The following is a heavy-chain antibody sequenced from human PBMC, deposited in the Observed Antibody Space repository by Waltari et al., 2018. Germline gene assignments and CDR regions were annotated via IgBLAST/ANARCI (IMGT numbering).Heavy chain of an antibody. J-gene: IGHJ6*02. CDR3: ARGPLRNSYYGMDV. Sequence: QVQLVESGGGVVQPGWSLRLSCAASGFTFRRYAMHWVRQAPGKGLEWWEVMSYDGSNKYYSVSVNGRFTISRDNSKNPLYLQINSLRAEDPAVYYCARGPLRNSYYGMDVWGQGTTVTVSS. D-gene: IGHD4-17*01. CDR2: MSYDGSNK. V-gene: IGHV3-30-3*01. CDR1: GFTFRRYA.